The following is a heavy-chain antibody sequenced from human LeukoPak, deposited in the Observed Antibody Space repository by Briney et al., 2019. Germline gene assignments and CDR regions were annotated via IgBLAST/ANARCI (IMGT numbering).Heavy chain of an antibody. D-gene: IGHD3-16*01. CDR1: GFAVNTKF. CDR3: ARDEVTSGGGLES. V-gene: IGHV3-53*01. Sequence: PGGSLRLSCAASGFAVNTKFMHWVRQAPGKGLEWISVIYSGGLTYYADSVEGRFTTSRDNSKNTLYLYMNSLRAEDTAVYYCARDEVTSGGGLESWGQGALVIVSS. J-gene: IGHJ4*02. CDR2: IYSGGLT.